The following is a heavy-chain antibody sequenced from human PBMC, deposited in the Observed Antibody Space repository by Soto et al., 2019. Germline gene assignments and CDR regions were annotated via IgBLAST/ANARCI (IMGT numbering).Heavy chain of an antibody. CDR3: ARLARGGINYYYYYYMDV. V-gene: IGHV1-69*02. J-gene: IGHJ6*03. CDR2: IIPILGIA. Sequence: ASVKVSCKASGGTFSSYTISWVRQAPGQGLEWMGRIIPILGIANYAQKFQGRVTITADKSTSTAYMELSSLRSEDTAVYYCARLARGGINYYYYYYMDVWGKGTTVTVSS. D-gene: IGHD3-16*01. CDR1: GGTFSSYT.